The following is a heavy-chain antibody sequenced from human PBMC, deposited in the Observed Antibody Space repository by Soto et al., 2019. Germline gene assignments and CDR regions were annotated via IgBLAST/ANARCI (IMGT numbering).Heavy chain of an antibody. V-gene: IGHV1-69*01. Sequence: QVQLVQSGAEVKKPGSSVKGSCNASGGTLRSYSISWVRQAPGQGLEWMGGIIPIFGTANYAQKFQGRVTIIADESTSTAYMELTNLKSADTAVYYCGRSRLGGKLPSYNWFDPWGQGTLVTVSS. J-gene: IGHJ5*02. CDR3: GRSRLGGKLPSYNWFDP. D-gene: IGHD3-16*02. CDR2: IIPIFGTA. CDR1: GGTLRSYS.